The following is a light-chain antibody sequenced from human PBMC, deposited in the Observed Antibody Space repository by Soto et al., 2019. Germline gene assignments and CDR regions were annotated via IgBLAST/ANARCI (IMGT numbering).Light chain of an antibody. CDR1: QSVSSS. CDR3: QQRTNWPPTWT. J-gene: IGKJ1*01. Sequence: EIVLTQSPATLSLSPGERATLSCRASQSVSSSLAWDQQKPGQAPRLLIYDASTRATGIPARFSGSGSGTDFTLTISGLEPADFAVYYCQQRTNWPPTWTFGQGTKVEI. V-gene: IGKV3-11*01. CDR2: DAS.